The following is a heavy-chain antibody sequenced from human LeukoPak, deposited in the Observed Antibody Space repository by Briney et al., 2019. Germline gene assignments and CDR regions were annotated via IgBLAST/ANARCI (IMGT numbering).Heavy chain of an antibody. V-gene: IGHV5-51*01. J-gene: IGHJ3*02. CDR1: GYSFTSYW. CDR2: IYSDDSDT. Sequence: KRGESLKIPCKGSGYSFTSYWIGWVRQMPGKGPEWMGIIYSDDSDTRYSTSFQGQVTISADKSISTAYLQWSSLTASDTAMYYCARREETVGPGAFDIWGQGTMVTVSS. CDR3: ARREETVGPGAFDI. D-gene: IGHD3-10*01.